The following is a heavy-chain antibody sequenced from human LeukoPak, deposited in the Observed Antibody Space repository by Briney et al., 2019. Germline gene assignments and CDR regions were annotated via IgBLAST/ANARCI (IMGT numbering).Heavy chain of an antibody. V-gene: IGHV3-11*01. D-gene: IGHD3-22*01. Sequence: GGSLRLSCAASGFTFSDYYMSWIRQAPGKGLEWVSYISSSGSTIYYAYSVKGRFTISRDNAKNSLYLQMNSLRAEDTAVYYCASVAYFYHDFDYWGQGTLVTVSS. CDR1: GFTFSDYY. J-gene: IGHJ4*02. CDR3: ASVAYFYHDFDY. CDR2: ISSSGSTI.